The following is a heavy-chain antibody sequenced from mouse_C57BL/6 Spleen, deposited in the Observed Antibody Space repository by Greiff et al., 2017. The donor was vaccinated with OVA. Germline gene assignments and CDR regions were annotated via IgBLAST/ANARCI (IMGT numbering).Heavy chain of an antibody. CDR1: GYSITSGYY. CDR2: ISYDGSN. Sequence: EVQLVESGPGLVKPSQSLSLTCSVTGYSITSGYYWNWIRQFPGNKLEWMGYISYDGSNNYNPSLKNRISITRDTSKNQFFLKLNSVTTEDTATYYCAREDDYDVRWYFDVWGTGTTVTVSS. V-gene: IGHV3-6*01. D-gene: IGHD2-4*01. CDR3: AREDDYDVRWYFDV. J-gene: IGHJ1*03.